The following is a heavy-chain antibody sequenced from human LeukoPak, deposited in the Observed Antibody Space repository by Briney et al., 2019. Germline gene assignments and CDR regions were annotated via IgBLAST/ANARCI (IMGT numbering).Heavy chain of an antibody. CDR1: GFTFSNCW. CDR3: ARDTLFCTGGYCYHDI. D-gene: IGHD2-8*02. Sequence: GGSLRLSCAASGFTFSNCWMHWVRQAPGKGLEWVSRIQSDGRTTTYADSVKGRFTISRDNAKNTLYLQMNSLRADDTAVYYCARDTLFCTGGYCYHDIWGQGTMVTVSS. J-gene: IGHJ3*02. V-gene: IGHV3-74*01. CDR2: IQSDGRTT.